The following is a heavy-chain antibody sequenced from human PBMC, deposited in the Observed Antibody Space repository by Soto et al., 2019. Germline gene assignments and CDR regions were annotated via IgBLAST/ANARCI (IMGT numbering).Heavy chain of an antibody. Sequence: QVPLEQSGAEVKKPGSSVKVSCKASGGTLSDHGVAWLRQAPGQGLEWMGGTIPVFNTAKYAQKFQGRATVTADKFTNIAYMELSSLRSEDTAFYFCARGVYGSGNYYTGPSAFYIWGQGTMVIVSS. CDR1: GGTLSDHG. V-gene: IGHV1-69*06. CDR2: TIPVFNTA. J-gene: IGHJ3*02. D-gene: IGHD3-10*01. CDR3: ARGVYGSGNYYTGPSAFYI.